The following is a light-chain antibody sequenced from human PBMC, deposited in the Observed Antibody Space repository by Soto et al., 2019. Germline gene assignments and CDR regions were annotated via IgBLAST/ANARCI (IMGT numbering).Light chain of an antibody. V-gene: IGKV3-11*01. J-gene: IGKJ2*01. Sequence: EIVLTQSPATLSLSPGERATLSCRASQSISIYLAWYQQKPGQAPRLLIYDASKRVTGIPTRFSGSGSGTDFTLTISSLEPEDFAVYYCQQRYYWYTLGQGTRLEIK. CDR3: QQRYYWYT. CDR1: QSISIY. CDR2: DAS.